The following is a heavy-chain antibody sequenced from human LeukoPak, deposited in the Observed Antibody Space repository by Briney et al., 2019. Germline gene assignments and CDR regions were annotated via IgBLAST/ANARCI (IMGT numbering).Heavy chain of an antibody. D-gene: IGHD3-16*01. CDR1: GASISNYY. V-gene: IGHV4-59*08. CDR3: ASHYFRDYTFDY. J-gene: IGHJ4*02. CDR2: IYYSGST. Sequence: SETLSLTCNVSGASISNYYWSWIRQTPGKGLEWIGYIYYSGSTDYNPSLKSRITMSVDTSKNQFSLKLSSVTAADTAIYYYASHYFRDYTFDYWGQGSLVTVSS.